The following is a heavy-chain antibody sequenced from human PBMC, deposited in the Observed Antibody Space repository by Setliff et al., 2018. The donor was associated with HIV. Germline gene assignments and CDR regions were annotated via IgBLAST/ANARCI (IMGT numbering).Heavy chain of an antibody. Sequence: SETLSLTCTVSGASISSHYWSWIRQPAGKGLEWIGRIYPSGSPNYNPSLKSRLTMSVDTSKNQISLELSSVTAADTAVYYCARDSFLSAAAGTLPLDNWGQGTLVTV. J-gene: IGHJ4*02. CDR1: GASISSHY. CDR2: IYPSGSP. V-gene: IGHV4-4*07. CDR3: ARDSFLSAAAGTLPLDN. D-gene: IGHD6-13*01.